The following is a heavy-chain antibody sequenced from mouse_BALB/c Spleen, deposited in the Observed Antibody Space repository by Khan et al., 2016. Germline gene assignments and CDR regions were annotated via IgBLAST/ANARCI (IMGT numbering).Heavy chain of an antibody. CDR3: ARSPYDYGVRFAY. Sequence: VRLQQSGAELVKPGASVKLSCTASGFNIKDTYMHWVKQRPEQGLEWIGRIDPANGNTKYDPKFQGKATITADTSSNTAYLQLSSLTSEDTAVFYCARSPYDYGVRFAYWGQGTLVTVSA. CDR1: GFNIKDTY. CDR2: IDPANGNT. V-gene: IGHV14-3*02. J-gene: IGHJ3*01. D-gene: IGHD2-4*01.